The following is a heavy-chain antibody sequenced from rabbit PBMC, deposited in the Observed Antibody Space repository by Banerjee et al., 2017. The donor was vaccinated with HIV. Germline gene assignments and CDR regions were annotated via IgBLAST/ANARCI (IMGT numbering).Heavy chain of an antibody. D-gene: IGHD1-1*01. CDR3: ARHSASSTAYFNL. J-gene: IGHJ4*01. CDR2: IDAGSNSRT. V-gene: IGHV1S45*01. CDR1: GFSFSGGYW. Sequence: QEQLEESGGDLVKPEGSLTLTCTASGFSFSGGYWICWVRQAPGKGLEWIACIDAGSNSRTAYASWAKGRFTISKTSSTTVTLQMTSLTAADTATHFCARHSASSTAYFNLWGPGTLVTVS.